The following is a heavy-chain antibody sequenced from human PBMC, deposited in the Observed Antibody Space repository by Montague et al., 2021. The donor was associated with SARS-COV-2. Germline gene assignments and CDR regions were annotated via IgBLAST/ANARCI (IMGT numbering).Heavy chain of an antibody. Sequence: TLSLTCTVSGGPISAGYYWTWIRQIPGKGLEWIGYIYYSGSTXYNPSLKSRVIMSMDTSKHQFSLKVSSVTAADTAIYFCASAIAVADTHYYYYGMDVWGQGSTVTVSS. CDR2: IYYSGST. V-gene: IGHV4-31*03. D-gene: IGHD6-19*01. J-gene: IGHJ6*02. CDR1: GGPISAGYY. CDR3: ASAIAVADTHYYYYGMDV.